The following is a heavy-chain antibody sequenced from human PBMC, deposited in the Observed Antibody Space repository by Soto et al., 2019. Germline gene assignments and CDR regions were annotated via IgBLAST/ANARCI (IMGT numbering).Heavy chain of an antibody. CDR3: AAGDYATGSRDY. V-gene: IGHV3-66*01. D-gene: IGHD3-10*01. CDR2: IYSIGSA. CDR1: GFTVSSNY. J-gene: IGHJ4*02. Sequence: EVQLVESGGGSVQPGGSLRLSCAASGFTVSSNYMSWFRQAPGRGLEWVSSIYSIGSADYADSVKGRFTISRDNSKNTMYLRINSLRAEDTAVYYCAAGDYATGSRDYWGQGTLVTVSS.